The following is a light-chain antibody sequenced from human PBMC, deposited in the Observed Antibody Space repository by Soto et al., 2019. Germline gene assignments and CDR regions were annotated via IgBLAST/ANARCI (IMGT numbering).Light chain of an antibody. V-gene: IGLV2-23*01. CDR1: SSDVGRYKL. CDR3: CSYAASSTSVV. CDR2: DGS. Sequence: QSALTQPASVSGSPGQSITTSCTGTSSDVGRYKLVSWYQQHPGKAPKLKLYDGSERPSGVSKSFSGSKSGNTAYLTISGLQAEDEADNYCCSYAASSTSVVFGGGTQLTVL. J-gene: IGLJ3*02.